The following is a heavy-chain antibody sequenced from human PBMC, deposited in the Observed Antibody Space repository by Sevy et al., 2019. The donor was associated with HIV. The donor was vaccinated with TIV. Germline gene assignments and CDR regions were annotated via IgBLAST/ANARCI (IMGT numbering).Heavy chain of an antibody. Sequence: SETLSLTCSVSGGSVRSSPYYWGWIRQSPGKGLEWIGSTYYSGSTDYNPSLKSRVMISVDTSRSQFSLKLNSVTAADTAVYYCAASLPLNVVCSSTSCYGAFDYWGQGTAVTVSS. J-gene: IGHJ4*02. CDR1: GGSVRSSPYY. V-gene: IGHV4-39*01. CDR2: TYYSGST. D-gene: IGHD2-2*01. CDR3: AASLPLNVVCSSTSCYGAFDY.